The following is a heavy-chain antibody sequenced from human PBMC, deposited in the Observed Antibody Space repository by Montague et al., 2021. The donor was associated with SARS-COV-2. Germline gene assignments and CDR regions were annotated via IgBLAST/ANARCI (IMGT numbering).Heavy chain of an antibody. V-gene: IGHV4-39*07. D-gene: IGHD2-2*03. CDR1: GGSISGSPYY. Sequence: SETRSLTCTVSGGSISGSPYYWVWIRQPPGKGLEWIASIYHTGNTYYNPSLRSRVTISVDTSKNQLSLRLSSVTAADTAVYYCAGGPGYSGVPNWFDPWGQGTLVTVSS. CDR3: AGGPGYSGVPNWFDP. J-gene: IGHJ5*02. CDR2: IYHTGNT.